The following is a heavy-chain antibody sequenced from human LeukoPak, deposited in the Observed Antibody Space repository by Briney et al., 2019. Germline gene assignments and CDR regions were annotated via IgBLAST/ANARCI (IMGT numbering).Heavy chain of an antibody. V-gene: IGHV1-69*06. CDR2: IIPIFGTA. J-gene: IGHJ1*01. CDR3: ARGESYYYDSSGIEYFQH. CDR1: GGTFSSYA. Sequence: ASVKVSCKASGGTFSSYAISWVRQAPGQGLEWMGGIIPIFGTANYAQKFQGRVTITADKSTSTAYMELSSLRSEDTAVYYCARGESYYYDSSGIEYFQHWGQGTLVTVSS. D-gene: IGHD3-22*01.